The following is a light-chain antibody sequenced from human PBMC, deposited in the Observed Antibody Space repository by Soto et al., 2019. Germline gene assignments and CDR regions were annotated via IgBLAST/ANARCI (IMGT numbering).Light chain of an antibody. CDR2: AAS. J-gene: IGKJ2*01. Sequence: AIPMTQSPSSLSASVGDRVTITCRASQGIGTDLGWYQQKPGKAPHLLISAASSLQSGVPSRFSGSGSGTDFTLTISSLQPEDFATYYCLQDYGYPQTFGQGTNLEIK. V-gene: IGKV1-6*01. CDR1: QGIGTD. CDR3: LQDYGYPQT.